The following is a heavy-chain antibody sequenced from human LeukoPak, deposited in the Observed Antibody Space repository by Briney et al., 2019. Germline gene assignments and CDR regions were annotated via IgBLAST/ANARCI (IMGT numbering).Heavy chain of an antibody. D-gene: IGHD2-15*01. J-gene: IGHJ3*02. CDR1: GGSFSGYY. CDR2: INHSGST. Sequence: KPSETLSLTCAVYGGSFSGYYWSWIRRPPGKGLEWIGEINHSGSTNYNPSLKSRVTISVDTSKNQFSLKLSSVTAADTAVYYCARGLRLLPPRFDIWGQGTMVTVSS. V-gene: IGHV4-34*01. CDR3: ARGLRLLPPRFDI.